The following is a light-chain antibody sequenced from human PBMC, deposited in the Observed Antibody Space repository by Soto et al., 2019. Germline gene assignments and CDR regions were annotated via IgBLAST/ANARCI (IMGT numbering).Light chain of an antibody. CDR3: SSYTSSGSLV. CDR1: SSDIGGYKF. CDR2: DVS. Sequence: QSALTQPASVSGSPGQSITISCTGTSSDIGGYKFVSWYQHHPGKAPKLMIYDVSNRPSGVSNRFSGSKSGNTASLTISGLQAEDEADYYCSSYTSSGSLVFGGGTKLTVL. V-gene: IGLV2-14*03. J-gene: IGLJ3*02.